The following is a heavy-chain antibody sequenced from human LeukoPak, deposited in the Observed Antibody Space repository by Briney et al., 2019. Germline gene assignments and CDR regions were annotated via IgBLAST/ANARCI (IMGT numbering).Heavy chain of an antibody. CDR3: ARQVGYCSSTSCYPFFDY. D-gene: IGHD2-2*01. J-gene: IGHJ4*02. V-gene: IGHV3-48*04. Sequence: GGSLRLSCAASGFTFSSYNMNWVRQAPGKGLEWLSFISSSSGLKYSADSVKGRFTISRDIDKKSLYLQMNSLRVEDTAVYYCARQVGYCSSTSCYPFFDYWGQGTLVTVSS. CDR2: ISSSSGLK. CDR1: GFTFSSYN.